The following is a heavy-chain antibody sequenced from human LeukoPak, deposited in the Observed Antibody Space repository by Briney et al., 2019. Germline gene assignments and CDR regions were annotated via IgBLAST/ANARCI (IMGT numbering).Heavy chain of an antibody. CDR2: IYLGETT. D-gene: IGHD1-1*01. V-gene: IGHV4-38-2*01. J-gene: IGHJ4*02. CDR1: GGSISSGHY. CDR3: ASNWSDFDY. Sequence: SGTLSLTCAVSGGSISSGHYWGWIRQPPGQGLEWIASIYLGETTYYKPSLKSRLTISVDTSKNQLSLKLSSVTAADTAVYYCASNWSDFDYWGRGTLVTVSS.